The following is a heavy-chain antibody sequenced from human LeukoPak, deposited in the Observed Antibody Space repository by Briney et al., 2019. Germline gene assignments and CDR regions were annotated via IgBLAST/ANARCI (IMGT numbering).Heavy chain of an antibody. Sequence: GGSLRLSCAASGFTFSSYWMHWVRQAPGKGLVWVSRINTDGSITDYADSVKGRFTISRDNAKNTLYLRVNSLRAEDTAIYYCVRPDIVTVPLGCWGQGTLVTVSS. CDR3: VRPDIVTVPLGC. J-gene: IGHJ4*02. V-gene: IGHV3-74*01. CDR1: GFTFSSYW. CDR2: INTDGSIT. D-gene: IGHD2-2*01.